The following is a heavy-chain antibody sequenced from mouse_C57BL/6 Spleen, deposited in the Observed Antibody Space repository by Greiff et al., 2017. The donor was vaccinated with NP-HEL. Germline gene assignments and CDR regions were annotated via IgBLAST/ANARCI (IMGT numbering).Heavy chain of an antibody. CDR1: GFTFSDYG. Sequence: EVQRVESGGGLVKPGGSLKLSCAASGFTFSDYGMHWVRQAPEKGLEWVAYISSGGSTIYYADTVKGRFTISRDNAKNTLFLQMTSLRSEDTAMYYCAGLLLRSPYAMDYWGQGTSVTVSS. CDR3: AGLLLRSPYAMDY. D-gene: IGHD1-1*01. J-gene: IGHJ4*01. V-gene: IGHV5-17*01. CDR2: ISSGGSTI.